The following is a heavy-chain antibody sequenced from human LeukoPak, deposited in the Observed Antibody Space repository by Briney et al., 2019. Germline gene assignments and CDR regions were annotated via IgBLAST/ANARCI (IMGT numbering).Heavy chain of an antibody. CDR1: GYTFTGYY. V-gene: IGHV1-2*02. J-gene: IGHJ4*02. CDR2: INPNSVGT. D-gene: IGHD3-22*01. CDR3: ARVAQHRYYYDTSAYRYYFDY. Sequence: ASVKVSCKASGYTFTGYYMHWVRQAPGQGLEWMGWINPNSVGTNYAQKFQGRVTMTRDTSISTAYMELSRLRSDDTAVYYCARVAQHRYYYDTSAYRYYFDYWGQGTLVTVSS.